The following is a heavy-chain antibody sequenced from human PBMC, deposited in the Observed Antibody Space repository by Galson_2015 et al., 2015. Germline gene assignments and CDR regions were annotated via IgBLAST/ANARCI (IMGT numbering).Heavy chain of an antibody. CDR3: ARTDSGYDFPFDI. V-gene: IGHV3-33*01. CDR2: IWYDGSNK. Sequence: SLRLSCAASGFTFSSYGMHWVRQAPGKGLEWVAVIWYDGSNKYYADSVKGRFTISRDNSKNTLYLQMNSLRAEDTAVYYCARTDSGYDFPFDIWGQGTMVTVSS. D-gene: IGHD5-12*01. CDR1: GFTFSSYG. J-gene: IGHJ3*02.